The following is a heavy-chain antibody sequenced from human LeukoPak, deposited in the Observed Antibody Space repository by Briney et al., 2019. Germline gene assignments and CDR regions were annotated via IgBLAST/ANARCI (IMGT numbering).Heavy chain of an antibody. V-gene: IGHV3-74*01. CDR2: INSDGSST. J-gene: IGHJ4*02. CDR1: GLTFRSYG. CDR3: ARDGMVRGVPPRL. Sequence: GGPLRFSCEASGLTFRSYGMHWVRKAPGKGLVWVSRINSDGSSTSYADSVKGRFTISRDNAKNTLYLQMNSLRAEDTAVYYCARDGMVRGVPPRLWGQGTLVTVSS. D-gene: IGHD3-10*01.